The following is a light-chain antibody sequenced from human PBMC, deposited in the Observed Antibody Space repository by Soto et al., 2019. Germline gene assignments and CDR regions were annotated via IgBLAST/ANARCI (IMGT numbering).Light chain of an antibody. V-gene: IGKV3D-20*02. CDR3: QQRTNWQST. CDR1: QSVGTR. Sequence: EILLTQSPDTLSLSPGERATLSCRAAQSVGTRLAWYQHKTGQAPRLLISGASSRATGIPDRFTGSGSETSFTLTISRLEPEDFAVYYCQQRTNWQSTFGGGTKVDIK. J-gene: IGKJ4*01. CDR2: GAS.